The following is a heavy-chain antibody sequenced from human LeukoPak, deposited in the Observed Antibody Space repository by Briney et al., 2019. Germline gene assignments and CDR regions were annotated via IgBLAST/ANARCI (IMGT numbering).Heavy chain of an antibody. V-gene: IGHV1-46*01. D-gene: IGHD3-16*01. Sequence: ASVKVSCKASGYTFTSYYMHWVRQAPGQGLEWMGIINPSGGSTSYAQKFQGRVTMTRDMSTSTVYMELSSLRSEDTAVYYCARGGGGYEEDYDSYYMDVWGKGTTVTVSS. J-gene: IGHJ6*03. CDR1: GYTFTSYY. CDR3: ARGGGGYEEDYDSYYMDV. CDR2: INPSGGST.